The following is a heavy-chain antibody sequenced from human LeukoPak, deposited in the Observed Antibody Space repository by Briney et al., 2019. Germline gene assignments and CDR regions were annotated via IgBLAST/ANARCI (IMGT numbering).Heavy chain of an antibody. CDR2: IYYSGST. J-gene: IGHJ4*02. Sequence: SQTLSLTCTVSGGSSSSGEYYWSWIRQPPGKGLECIGYIYYSGSTYYNPSLKSRVTISVDTSKNQFSLKLSSVTAADTAVYYCASSTVPAAIPYFDYWGQGTLVTVSS. CDR1: GGSSSSGEYY. V-gene: IGHV4-30-4*08. D-gene: IGHD2-2*02. CDR3: ASSTVPAAIPYFDY.